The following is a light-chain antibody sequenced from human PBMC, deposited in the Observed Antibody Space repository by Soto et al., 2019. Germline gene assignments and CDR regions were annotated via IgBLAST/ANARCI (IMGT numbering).Light chain of an antibody. CDR1: SSNIGSNT. V-gene: IGLV1-44*01. CDR2: GND. Sequence: QSVVTQPPSASGTPGQRVTISCSGSSSNIGSNTVNWYQHLPGMAPKLLIYGNDQRPSGVPDRFSGSKSGTSVSLAISGLQSEDEADYYCATWDDSLNGVVFGGGTKLTVL. CDR3: ATWDDSLNGVV. J-gene: IGLJ2*01.